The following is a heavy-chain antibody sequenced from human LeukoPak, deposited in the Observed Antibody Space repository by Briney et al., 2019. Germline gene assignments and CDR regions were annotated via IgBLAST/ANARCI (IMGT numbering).Heavy chain of an antibody. J-gene: IGHJ4*02. CDR1: GGSFSGYY. Sequence: SETLSLTCAVYGGSFSGYYWSWIRQPPGKGLEWIGEINHSGGTNYNPSLKSRVTISVDTSKNRFSLKLSSVTAADTAVYYCARGPYSSSWYEFDYWGQGTLVTVSS. D-gene: IGHD6-13*01. CDR3: ARGPYSSSWYEFDY. CDR2: INHSGGT. V-gene: IGHV4-34*01.